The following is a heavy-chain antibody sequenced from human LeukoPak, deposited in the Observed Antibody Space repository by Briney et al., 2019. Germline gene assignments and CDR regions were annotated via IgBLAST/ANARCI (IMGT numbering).Heavy chain of an antibody. Sequence: GGSLRLSCAASGFTVSSNYMSWVRQAPGKGLEWVSVIYSGGSTYYAGSVKGRFTISRDNSKNTLYLQMNSLRAEDTAVYYCAIAVAGPYYFDYWGQGTLVTVSS. V-gene: IGHV3-66*01. CDR1: GFTVSSNY. CDR3: AIAVAGPYYFDY. J-gene: IGHJ4*02. CDR2: IYSGGST. D-gene: IGHD6-19*01.